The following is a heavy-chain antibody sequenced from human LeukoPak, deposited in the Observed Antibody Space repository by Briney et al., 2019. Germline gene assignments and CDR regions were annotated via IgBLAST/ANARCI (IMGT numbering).Heavy chain of an antibody. CDR1: GITFSSHA. V-gene: IGHV3-21*01. J-gene: IGHJ4*02. CDR2: ISSSSSYI. Sequence: GGSLRLSCAASGITFSSHAMNWVRQAPGKGLEWVSSISSSSSYIYYADSMKGRFTISRDNSKNTVNLQMSSLRVDDTAVYYCVKLSRAAATDFDYWGQGTLVTVSS. D-gene: IGHD6-13*01. CDR3: VKLSRAAATDFDY.